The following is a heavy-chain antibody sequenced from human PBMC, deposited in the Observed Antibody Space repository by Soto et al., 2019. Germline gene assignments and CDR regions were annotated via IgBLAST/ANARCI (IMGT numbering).Heavy chain of an antibody. J-gene: IGHJ3*02. D-gene: IGHD2-21*01. CDR1: GGSISNYY. V-gene: IGHV4-59*01. CDR3: ARTRDCNNRDGFDI. Sequence: QVQLQESGPGLVKPSETLSLTCTVSGGSISNYYWSWIRQPPGKGLAWIGSINYSGTTNYNPSLKSRVTISVDTSKNQFSLKLSSVTAADTAVYYCARTRDCNNRDGFDIWGQGTTVTVS. CDR2: INYSGTT.